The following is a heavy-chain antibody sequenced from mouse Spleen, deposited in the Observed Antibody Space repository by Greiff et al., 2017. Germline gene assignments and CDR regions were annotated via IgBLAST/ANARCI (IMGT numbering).Heavy chain of an antibody. V-gene: IGHV5-9-1*02. J-gene: IGHJ4*01. CDR3: TREKLGGPYYYAMDY. D-gene: IGHD4-1*01. CDR1: GFTFSSYA. Sequence: EVNLVESGEGLVKPGGSLKLSCAASGFTFSSYAMSWVRQTPEKRLEWVAYISSGGDYIYYADTVKGRFTISRDNARNTLYLQMSSLKSEDTAMYYCTREKLGGPYYYAMDYWGQGTSVTVSS. CDR2: ISSGGDYI.